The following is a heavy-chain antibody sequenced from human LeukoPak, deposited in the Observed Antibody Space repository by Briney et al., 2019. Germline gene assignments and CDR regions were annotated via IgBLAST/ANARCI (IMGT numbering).Heavy chain of an antibody. D-gene: IGHD7-27*01. V-gene: IGHV3-23*01. CDR1: GFTFSSYT. CDR3: AIDPNWGTHS. J-gene: IGHJ4*02. CDR2: IGSSGGGI. Sequence: GGSLRLSCAASGFTFSSYTMYWVRHPPGKRLEWVSIIGSSGGGIHYADSVKGRFTISRDNSKNALYLQMNSLRVEDTAVYYCAIDPNWGTHSWGQGVLVTVSS.